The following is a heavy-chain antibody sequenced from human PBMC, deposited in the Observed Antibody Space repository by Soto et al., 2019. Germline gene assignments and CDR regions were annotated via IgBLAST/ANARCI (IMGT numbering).Heavy chain of an antibody. D-gene: IGHD5-18*01. CDR2: IYHSGST. V-gene: IGHV4-59*12. J-gene: IGHJ4*02. CDR1: GGSISSYY. Sequence: TSENLSLTCTVSGGSISSYYWSWIRQPPGKGLEWIGYIYHSGSTYYNPSLKSRVTISVDRSKNQFSLKLSSVTAADTAVYYCASSGYSYGAFGYWGQGTLVTVSS. CDR3: ASSGYSYGAFGY.